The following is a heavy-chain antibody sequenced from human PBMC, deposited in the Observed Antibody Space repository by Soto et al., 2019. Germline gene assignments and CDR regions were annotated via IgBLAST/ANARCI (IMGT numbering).Heavy chain of an antibody. V-gene: IGHV3-48*01. J-gene: IGHJ4*02. CDR2: ISSSSSTI. D-gene: IGHD6-19*01. CDR1: GFTFSSYR. CDR3: ARDLPEYGWYEGAYYFDY. Sequence: PGGSLRLSCAASGFTFSSYRMNWVRQAPGKGLEWVSYISSSSSTIYYADSVKGRFTISRDNAKNSLYLQMNSLRAEDTAVYYCARDLPEYGWYEGAYYFDYWGQGTLVTVSS.